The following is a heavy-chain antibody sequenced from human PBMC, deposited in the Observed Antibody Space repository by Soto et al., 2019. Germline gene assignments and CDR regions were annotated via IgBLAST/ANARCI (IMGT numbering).Heavy chain of an antibody. Sequence: QVQLQQWGAGLLKPSETLSLTCAVYGGSFSGYYWSWIRQPPGKGLEWIGEINHSGSTNYNPSLKCRVTISVDTSKNQFSLTLSSVPAADTAVYYCARARSVRGVIIPHYFDYWGQGTLVTVSS. CDR1: GGSFSGYY. CDR2: INHSGST. D-gene: IGHD3-10*01. V-gene: IGHV4-34*01. CDR3: ARARSVRGVIIPHYFDY. J-gene: IGHJ4*02.